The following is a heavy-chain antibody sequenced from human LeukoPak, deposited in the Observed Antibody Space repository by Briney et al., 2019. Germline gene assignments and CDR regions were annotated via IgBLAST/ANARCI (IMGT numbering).Heavy chain of an antibody. J-gene: IGHJ6*03. CDR1: GFTFSSYS. CDR3: AREHLIYYSYFYYMDV. V-gene: IGHV3-21*01. CDR2: ISSSSYI. Sequence: PGGSLRLSCAASGFTFSSYSMNWVRQAPGKGLEWVSSISSSSYIYYADSVKGRFTISRDNAKNSLYLQMNSLRAEDTAVYYCAREHLIYYSYFYYMDVWGKGTTVTVSS.